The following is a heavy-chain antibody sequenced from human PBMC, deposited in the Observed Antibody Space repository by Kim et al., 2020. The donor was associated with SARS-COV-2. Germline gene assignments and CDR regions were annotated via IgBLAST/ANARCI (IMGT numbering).Heavy chain of an antibody. CDR1: GGTFSSYA. Sequence: SVKVSCKASGGTFSSYAISWVRQAPGQGLEWMGGIIPIFGTANYAQKFQGRVTITADESTSTAYMELSSLRSEDTAVYYCARGFGEFVGSWFDPWGQGTLVTVSS. J-gene: IGHJ5*02. CDR2: IIPIFGTA. D-gene: IGHD3-10*01. CDR3: ARGFGEFVGSWFDP. V-gene: IGHV1-69*13.